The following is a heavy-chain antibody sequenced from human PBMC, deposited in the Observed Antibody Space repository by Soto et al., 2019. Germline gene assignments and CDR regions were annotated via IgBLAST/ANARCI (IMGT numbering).Heavy chain of an antibody. V-gene: IGHV1-2*04. Sequence: ASVKVSCKASGYTFTGYYMHWVRQAPGQGLEWMGWINPNSGGTNYAQKFQGWVTMTRDTSISTAYMELSRLRSDDTAVYYCARARGVVVPAAGNYYYYYGMDVWGQGTTVTAP. D-gene: IGHD2-2*01. CDR3: ARARGVVVPAAGNYYYYYGMDV. CDR2: INPNSGGT. CDR1: GYTFTGYY. J-gene: IGHJ6*02.